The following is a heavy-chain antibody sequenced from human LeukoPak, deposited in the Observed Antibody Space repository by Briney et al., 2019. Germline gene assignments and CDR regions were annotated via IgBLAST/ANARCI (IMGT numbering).Heavy chain of an antibody. J-gene: IGHJ4*02. CDR1: GVSITSYF. D-gene: IGHD6-19*01. CDR2: IYHSGST. CDR3: ARGRVPGA. V-gene: IGHV4-59*01. Sequence: SESLSLTCTVSGVSITSYFWSWIRQPPGRGLEWIGYIYHSGSTNSNPSLKSRVSISLDTSKNQFSLKLSSVTAADTAVYYCARGRVPGAWGQGTLVTVSS.